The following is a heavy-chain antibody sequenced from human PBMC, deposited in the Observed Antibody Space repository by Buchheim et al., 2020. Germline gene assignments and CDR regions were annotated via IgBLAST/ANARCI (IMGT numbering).Heavy chain of an antibody. J-gene: IGHJ6*02. D-gene: IGHD3-16*01. Sequence: QVQLQESGPGLVKPSGTLSLTCAVSGCSISSCNWCIWVRQPPGKGLEWIGVISHSGSTNYNPSLKSRVTISLDKSMDTFSLKLSSVTAADTAVYYCAMITKRTAMDVWGQGTT. CDR3: AMITKRTAMDV. CDR2: ISHSGST. V-gene: IGHV4-4*02. CDR1: GCSISSCNW.